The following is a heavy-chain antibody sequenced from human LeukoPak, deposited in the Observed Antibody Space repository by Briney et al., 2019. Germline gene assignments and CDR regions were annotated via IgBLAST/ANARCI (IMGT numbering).Heavy chain of an antibody. D-gene: IGHD3-22*01. Sequence: SETLSLTCTVSGGSISSGGYYWSWIRQPPGKGLEWIGEINHSGSTNYNPSLKSRVTISVDTSKNQFSLKLSSVTAADTAVYYCARGPRYYYDSSGKGFGYWGQGTLVTVSS. CDR1: GGSISSGGYY. CDR3: ARGPRYYYDSSGKGFGY. CDR2: INHSGST. V-gene: IGHV4-39*07. J-gene: IGHJ4*02.